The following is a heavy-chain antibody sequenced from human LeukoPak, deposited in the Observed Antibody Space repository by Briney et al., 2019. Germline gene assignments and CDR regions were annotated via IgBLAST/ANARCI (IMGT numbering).Heavy chain of an antibody. J-gene: IGHJ3*02. D-gene: IGHD1-20*01. V-gene: IGHV3-7*03. CDR2: IKQDGSEK. Sequence: PGGSLRLSCAASGFTFSSYWMSWVRQAPGKGLEWVANIKQDGSEKYYVDSVKGRFTISRDNAKNSLYLQMNSLRAEDTAVYYCAKDGVTNWNDVDDAFDIWGQGTMVTVSS. CDR1: GFTFSSYW. CDR3: AKDGVTNWNDVDDAFDI.